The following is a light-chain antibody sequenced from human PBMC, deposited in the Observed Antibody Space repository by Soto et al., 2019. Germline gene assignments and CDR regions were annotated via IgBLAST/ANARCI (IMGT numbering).Light chain of an antibody. CDR2: EVS. V-gene: IGLV2-14*01. J-gene: IGLJ3*02. Sequence: QSALTQPASVSGSPGQSITISCTGTSRDVGGYNYVSWYQQHPGKAPKLMIYEVSNRPSGVSNRFSGSKSGNTASLTISGLQAEDEADYYRSSYTSSSPWVFGGGTKLTVL. CDR1: SRDVGGYNY. CDR3: SSYTSSSPWV.